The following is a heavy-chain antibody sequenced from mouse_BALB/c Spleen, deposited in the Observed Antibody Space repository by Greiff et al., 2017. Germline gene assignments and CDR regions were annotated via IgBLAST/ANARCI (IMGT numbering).Heavy chain of an antibody. Sequence: EVHLVESGGGLVKPGGSLKLSCAASGFTFSDYYMYWVRQTPEKRLEWVATISDGGSYTYYPDSVKGRFTISRDNAKNNLYLQMSSLKSEDTAMYYCARGGIGVRRNGLAYWGQGTLVTVSA. CDR1: GFTFSDYY. J-gene: IGHJ3*01. CDR2: ISDGGSYT. D-gene: IGHD2-14*01. V-gene: IGHV5-4*02. CDR3: ARGGIGVRRNGLAY.